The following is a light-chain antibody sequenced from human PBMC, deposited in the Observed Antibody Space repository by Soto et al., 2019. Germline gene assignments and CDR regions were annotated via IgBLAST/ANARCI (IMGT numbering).Light chain of an antibody. V-gene: IGKV1-33*01. CDR3: QQYEELPYT. Sequence: DIQMTQSPSSLSASVGDRVTITCQASQNIRKYLNWYQHKLGKAPKLLISDASNLEPGDPSSFRASGSETYFTFTISGLQPGDRATYFCQQYEELPYTFGGGNRLES. CDR2: DAS. CDR1: QNIRKY. J-gene: IGKJ2*01.